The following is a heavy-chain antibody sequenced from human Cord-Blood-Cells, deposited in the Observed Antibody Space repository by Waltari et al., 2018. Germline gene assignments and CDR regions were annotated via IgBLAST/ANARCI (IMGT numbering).Heavy chain of an antibody. Sequence: QVQLVQSGAEVKKPGASVKVPCKVSGSTPTDLSMPWVRQAPGKGLEWMGGFDPEDGETIYAQKFQGRVTMTEDTSTDTAYMELSSLRSEDTAVYYCATDFLLNYYGMDVWGQGTTVTVSS. V-gene: IGHV1-24*01. J-gene: IGHJ6*02. CDR2: FDPEDGET. CDR3: ATDFLLNYYGMDV. CDR1: GSTPTDLS.